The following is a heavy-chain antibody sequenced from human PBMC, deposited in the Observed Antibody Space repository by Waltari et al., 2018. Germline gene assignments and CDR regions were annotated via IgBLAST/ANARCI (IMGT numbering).Heavy chain of an antibody. D-gene: IGHD4-17*01. CDR1: GYSTSSGYY. CDR3: ASSLNDYGDYSFQH. J-gene: IGHJ1*01. CDR2: IYHSGST. Sequence: QVQLQESGPGLVKPSETLSLTCAVSGYSTSSGYYWGWIRQPPGTGLEWIGSIYHSGSTYYNPSLKSRVTISVDTSKNQFSLKLSSVTAADTAVYYCASSLNDYGDYSFQHWGQGTLVTVSS. V-gene: IGHV4-38-2*01.